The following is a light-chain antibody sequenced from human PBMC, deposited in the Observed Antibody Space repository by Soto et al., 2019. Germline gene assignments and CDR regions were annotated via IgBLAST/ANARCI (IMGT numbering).Light chain of an antibody. Sequence: QSALTQPASVSDSPGQSITISCTGTSSDVGGSNFVSWYQQHPGKPPKLIIYDVANRPSGVSNRFSGSKSGSTASLIISRLQTEDEADYYCVSYTSSTTYVFGTGTKLTGL. CDR1: SSDVGGSNF. J-gene: IGLJ1*01. CDR2: DVA. V-gene: IGLV2-14*03. CDR3: VSYTSSTTYV.